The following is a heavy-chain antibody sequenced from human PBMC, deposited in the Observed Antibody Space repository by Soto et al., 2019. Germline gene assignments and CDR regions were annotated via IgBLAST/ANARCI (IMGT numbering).Heavy chain of an antibody. CDR3: ATRVFFPGAFDI. J-gene: IGHJ3*02. D-gene: IGHD3-10*01. V-gene: IGHV1-24*01. Sequence: ASVKVSCKVSGYTLTELSMHWVRQAPGKGLEWKGGFDHEDGETIYAQKFQGRVTMTEDTSTDTAYMELSSLRSEDTAVYYCATRVFFPGAFDIRGQGTMVTVSS. CDR2: FDHEDGET. CDR1: GYTLTELS.